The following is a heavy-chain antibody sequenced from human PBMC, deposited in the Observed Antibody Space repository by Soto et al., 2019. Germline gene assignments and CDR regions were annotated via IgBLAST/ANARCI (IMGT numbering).Heavy chain of an antibody. CDR3: AKALRGGSSSWYYYYYMDV. Sequence: LTLNGAVDGEAFSGYYWSWLRKTPGKGLEWIGEINHSGSTNYNPSLKSRVTISVDTSKNQFSLKLSSVTAADTAVYYCAKALRGGSSSWYYYYYMDVWGKGTTVTVSS. V-gene: IGHV4-34*01. CDR2: INHSGST. CDR1: GEAFSGYY. J-gene: IGHJ6*03. D-gene: IGHD6-6*01.